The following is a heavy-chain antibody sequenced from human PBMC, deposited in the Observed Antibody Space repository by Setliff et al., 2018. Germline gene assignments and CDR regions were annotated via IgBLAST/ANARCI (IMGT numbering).Heavy chain of an antibody. D-gene: IGHD4-17*01. CDR1: GFTFSSLW. V-gene: IGHV3-7*03. CDR3: AKDPNGDYVGAFDS. J-gene: IGHJ5*01. CDR2: INQDGSAK. Sequence: GESLKISCAASGFTFSSLWVSWVRQAPGKGLEWVANINQDGSAKYYVDSVKGRFTISRDNAKNSLYLQMNSLRVEDTAVYYCAKDPNGDYVGAFDSWGHGTLVTVSS.